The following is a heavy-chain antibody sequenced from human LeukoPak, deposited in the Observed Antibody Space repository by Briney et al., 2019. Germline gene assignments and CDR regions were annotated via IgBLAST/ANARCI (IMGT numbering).Heavy chain of an antibody. CDR2: IRYDGSNK. Sequence: GGSLRLSCAASGFTFSSYGMHWVRQAPGKGLEWVAFIRYDGSNKYYADSVKGRFTISRDNSKNTLYLQMNSLRAEDTAVYYCARAPPYCSSTSCYDYWGQGTLVTVSS. CDR3: ARAPPYCSSTSCYDY. CDR1: GFTFSSYG. D-gene: IGHD2-2*01. V-gene: IGHV3-30*02. J-gene: IGHJ4*02.